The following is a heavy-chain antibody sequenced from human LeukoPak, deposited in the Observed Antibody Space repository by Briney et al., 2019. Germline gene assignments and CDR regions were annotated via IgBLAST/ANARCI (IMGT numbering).Heavy chain of an antibody. Sequence: GESLKISCKGSGYSFTSYWIGWVRQMPGKGLEWMGIIYPGDSDTRYSPSFQGQVTISADKSISTAYLQWSSLKASDTAMYYCARLPGLGSYYFEVFDYWGQGTLVTVSS. D-gene: IGHD3-10*01. CDR1: GYSFTSYW. J-gene: IGHJ4*02. V-gene: IGHV5-51*01. CDR2: IYPGDSDT. CDR3: ARLPGLGSYYFEVFDY.